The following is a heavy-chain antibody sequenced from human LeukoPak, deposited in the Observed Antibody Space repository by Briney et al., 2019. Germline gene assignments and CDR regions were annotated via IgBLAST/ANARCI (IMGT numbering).Heavy chain of an antibody. CDR3: ASGYYDSSGYAY. V-gene: IGHV3-21*01. D-gene: IGHD3-22*01. Sequence: GGSLRLSCAASGFTFSSYSMNWVRQSPGKGLEWVSFISSSSTYIYYADAVKSRFTISRDNAKNSLYLQMNSLRAEDTAVYYCASGYYDSSGYAYWGQGTLVTVSS. J-gene: IGHJ4*02. CDR2: ISSSSTYI. CDR1: GFTFSSYS.